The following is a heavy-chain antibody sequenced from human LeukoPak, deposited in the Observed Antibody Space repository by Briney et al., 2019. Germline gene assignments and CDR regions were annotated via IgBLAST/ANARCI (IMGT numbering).Heavy chain of an antibody. J-gene: IGHJ4*02. CDR2: ISGSGGST. CDR1: GFTFSSYA. Sequence: GGSLRLSCAASGFTFSSYAMSWVSQAPGKALEWVSAISGSGGSTYYADSVKGWFTISRDNSKNTLYLQMNSLRAEDTAVYYCAKGVGIAAAGFDYWGQGTLVTVSS. D-gene: IGHD6-13*01. V-gene: IGHV3-23*01. CDR3: AKGVGIAAAGFDY.